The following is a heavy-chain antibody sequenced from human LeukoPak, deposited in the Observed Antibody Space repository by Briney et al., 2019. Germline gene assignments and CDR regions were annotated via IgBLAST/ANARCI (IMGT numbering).Heavy chain of an antibody. J-gene: IGHJ3*02. CDR2: ISGSGGST. Sequence: GGSLRLSCAASGFTFSSYAMSWVRQAPGKGLEWVSVISGSGGSTYYADSVKGRFTIFRDNSKNTLYLQMNSLRAEDTAVYYCAHGGGVKYSYSSSWYDAFDIWGQGTMVTVSS. CDR3: AHGGGVKYSYSSSWYDAFDI. V-gene: IGHV3-23*01. D-gene: IGHD6-13*01. CDR1: GFTFSSYA.